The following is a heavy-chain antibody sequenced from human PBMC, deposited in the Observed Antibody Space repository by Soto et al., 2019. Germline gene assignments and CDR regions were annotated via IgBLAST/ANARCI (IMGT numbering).Heavy chain of an antibody. V-gene: IGHV4-59*01. CDR1: GVSISIYY. D-gene: IGHD2-15*01. CDR2: IYYSGST. Sequence: AETLALTCTGSGVSISIYYWIWIRQPPGKGLEWIWYIYYSGSTSYNPSLKSRVTISVDTSQNQFSLKLSSVTAADTAVYYCARGLKVSLYYYYGMDVWGQGTTVTVSS. CDR3: ARGLKVSLYYYYGMDV. J-gene: IGHJ6*02.